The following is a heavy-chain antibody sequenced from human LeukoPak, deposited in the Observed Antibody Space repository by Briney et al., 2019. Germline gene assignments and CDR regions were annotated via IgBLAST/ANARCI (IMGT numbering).Heavy chain of an antibody. V-gene: IGHV4-34*01. J-gene: IGHJ4*02. Sequence: PSETLSLTCAVYGGSFSGYYWGWIRQPPGKGLEWIGEINHSGSTNYNPSLKSRVTISVDTSKNQFSLKLSSVTAADTAVYYCARERRYGSGSYAPNYYFDYWGQGTLVTVSS. CDR3: ARERRYGSGSYAPNYYFDY. CDR2: INHSGST. CDR1: GGSFSGYY. D-gene: IGHD3-10*01.